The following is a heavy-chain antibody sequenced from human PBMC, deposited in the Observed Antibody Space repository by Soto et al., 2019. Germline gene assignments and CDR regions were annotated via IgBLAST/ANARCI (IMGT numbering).Heavy chain of an antibody. V-gene: IGHV4-30-4*01. CDR3: AIAVCHYDFWSGYYYVDY. CDR1: GGSISSGDYY. J-gene: IGHJ4*02. CDR2: IYYSGST. D-gene: IGHD3-3*01. Sequence: QVQLQESGPGLVKPSQTLSLTCTVSGGSISSGDYYWSWIRQPPGKGLEWIGYIYYSGSTYYNPSLKSRVTIEVDTSKNHSSLKLSSVAAADTALYYCAIAVCHYDFWSGYYYVDYWGQGTLVTVSS.